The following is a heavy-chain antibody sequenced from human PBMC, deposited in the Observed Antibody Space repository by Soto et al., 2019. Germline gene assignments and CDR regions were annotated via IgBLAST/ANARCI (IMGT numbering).Heavy chain of an antibody. D-gene: IGHD4-17*01. CDR3: AREGIRSPLYY. CDR2: IYSGGST. V-gene: IGHV3-66*01. Sequence: EVQLVESGGGLVQPGGSLRLSCAVTGFTVRSNYMSWVRQAPGKGLEWVSVIYSGGSTYYADSVKGRFTISRDNSKNTLYLQMNSLRAEDTAVYYCAREGIRSPLYYWGQGTLVTVSS. J-gene: IGHJ4*02. CDR1: GFTVRSNY.